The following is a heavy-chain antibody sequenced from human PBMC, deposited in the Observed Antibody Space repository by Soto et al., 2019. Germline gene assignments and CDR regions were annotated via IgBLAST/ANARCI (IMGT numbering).Heavy chain of an antibody. CDR3: ARGGGTTLAPLP. D-gene: IGHD3-16*01. J-gene: IGHJ5*02. Sequence: ASVKVSCKASGYTFTGYFMHWVRQAPGEGLEWMGWINPNSGATKYAPKFQGRVTMTRDTSNRTAYLELSRLTSDDTAIYYCARGGGTTLAPLPWGQGTPLTVSS. CDR1: GYTFTGYF. V-gene: IGHV1-2*02. CDR2: INPNSGAT.